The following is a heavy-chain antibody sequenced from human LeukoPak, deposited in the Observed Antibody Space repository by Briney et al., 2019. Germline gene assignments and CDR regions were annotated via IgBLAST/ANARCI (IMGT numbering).Heavy chain of an antibody. V-gene: IGHV3-23*01. D-gene: IGHD3-9*01. CDR1: GFTFSSYA. CDR3: AKGDDILTGASDY. Sequence: GGSLRLSCAASGFTFSSYAMSWVRQAPGKGLEWVSAISGSGGSTYYADSVKGRFTISRDNSKNTLYLQMNSLRAEDTAVYYCAKGDDILTGASDYWGQETLVTVSS. J-gene: IGHJ4*02. CDR2: ISGSGGST.